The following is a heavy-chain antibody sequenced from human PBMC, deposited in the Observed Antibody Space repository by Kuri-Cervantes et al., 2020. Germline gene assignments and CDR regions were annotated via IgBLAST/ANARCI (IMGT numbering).Heavy chain of an antibody. CDR1: GGSFSGYY. Sequence: ESLKISCAVYGGSFSGYYWSWIRQPPGKGLEWIGEINHSGSTNYNPSLKSRVTISVDTSKNQFSLKLSSVTAADTAVYYCARWASRWVIAAVGVPNSNYYYYMDVWGKGTTVTVSS. V-gene: IGHV4-34*01. J-gene: IGHJ6*03. CDR2: INHSGST. CDR3: ARWASRWVIAAVGVPNSNYYYYMDV. D-gene: IGHD6-13*01.